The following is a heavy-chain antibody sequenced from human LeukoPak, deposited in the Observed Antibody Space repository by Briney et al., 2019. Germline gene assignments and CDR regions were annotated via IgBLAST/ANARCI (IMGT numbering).Heavy chain of an antibody. CDR3: AKDPYMDV. CDR2: ISWNSGTI. J-gene: IGHJ6*03. Sequence: PGGSLRLSCAASGFSFDDDTMHWARQGPGKGLEWVSGISWNSGTIGYADSVKGRFTISRDNAKDSLYLQMNSLRPEDTALYYCAKDPYMDVWGKGTTVTVSS. CDR1: GFSFDDDT. V-gene: IGHV3-9*01.